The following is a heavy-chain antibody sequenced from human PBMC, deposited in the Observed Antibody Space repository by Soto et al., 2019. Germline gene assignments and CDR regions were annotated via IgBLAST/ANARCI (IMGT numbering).Heavy chain of an antibody. J-gene: IGHJ5*02. V-gene: IGHV3-30-3*01. CDR3: ARASYFSENTAYYAKWCKWCDP. CDR1: GFTFRGSE. D-gene: IGHD1-26*01. CDR2: VSYDGDDQ. Sequence: GGSLRLSCAASGFTFRGSEMHWVRQAPGKGLEWVAFVSYDGDDQYYADPVKGGFTVSRDNSGNTLHLQMGSLRPEDTAFYYCARASYFSENTAYYAKWCKWCDPLGQGTLVTVSS.